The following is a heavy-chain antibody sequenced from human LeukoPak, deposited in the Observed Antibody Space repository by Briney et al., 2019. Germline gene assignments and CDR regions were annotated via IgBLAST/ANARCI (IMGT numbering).Heavy chain of an antibody. V-gene: IGHV3-74*01. Sequence: GGSLRLSCAASGFTFSNYWMHWVRQAPGKGLMWVSRIDTESTTTYADSVKGRFTISKDNAKNTLYLQMNSLRVGDTAVYYCARITSYAYFDYCGQGTLVTVSS. CDR3: ARITSYAYFDY. CDR2: IDTESTT. D-gene: IGHD5-18*01. CDR1: GFTFSNYW. J-gene: IGHJ4*02.